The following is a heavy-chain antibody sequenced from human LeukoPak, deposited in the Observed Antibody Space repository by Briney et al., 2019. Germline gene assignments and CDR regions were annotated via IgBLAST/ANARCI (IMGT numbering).Heavy chain of an antibody. J-gene: IGHJ3*02. Sequence: SETLFLTCTVSGGSISSYYWSWIRQPPGKGLEWIGYIYYSGSTNYNPSLKSRVTISVDTSKNQFSLKLSSVTAADTAVYYCARQFRYYYDSSGYAFDIWGQGTMVTVSS. CDR3: ARQFRYYYDSSGYAFDI. D-gene: IGHD3-22*01. CDR1: GGSISSYY. CDR2: IYYSGST. V-gene: IGHV4-59*01.